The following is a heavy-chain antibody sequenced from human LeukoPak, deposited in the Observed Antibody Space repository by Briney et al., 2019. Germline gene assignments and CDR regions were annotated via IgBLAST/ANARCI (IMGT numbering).Heavy chain of an antibody. CDR2: ISSSSRYI. V-gene: IGHV3-21*01. D-gene: IGHD3-16*02. CDR1: EFSVGSNY. J-gene: IGHJ4*02. CDR3: ARAHHRRVYDYVWGSYPY. Sequence: GGSLRLSCAASEFSVGSNYMTWVRQAPGKGLEWLSSISSSSRYIYYADSVKGRFTISRDDAKNSLCLQMNSLRAEDTAVYYCARAHHRRVYDYVWGSYPYWGQGTLVTVSS.